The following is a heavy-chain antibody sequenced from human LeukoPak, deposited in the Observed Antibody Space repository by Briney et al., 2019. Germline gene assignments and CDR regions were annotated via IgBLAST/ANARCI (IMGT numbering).Heavy chain of an antibody. CDR1: GYTFTSYS. Sequence: ASVKVSCKASGYTFTSYSMHRVRQAPGQGLEWVGWINPNSGGTKYAQKFQGRVTMTRDTSISTAYMELSRLRSDDTAVYYSVSASRITMIPVLYFDYWGQGTLVTVSS. D-gene: IGHD3-22*01. CDR2: INPNSGGT. CDR3: VSASRITMIPVLYFDY. V-gene: IGHV1-2*02. J-gene: IGHJ4*02.